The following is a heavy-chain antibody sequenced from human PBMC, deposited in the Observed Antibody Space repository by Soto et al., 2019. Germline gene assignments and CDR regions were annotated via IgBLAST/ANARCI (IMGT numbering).Heavy chain of an antibody. CDR2: IIPIFGTA. CDR1: GGTFSSYS. CDR3: ARDRGPSSGYYPYWFDX. J-gene: IGHJ5*02. V-gene: IGHV1-69*13. Sequence: SVKVSCKASGGTFSSYSISWVRQAPGQGLEWMGEIIPIFGTANYAQKFQGRVTITADESTSTAYMELSSLRSEDTAVYYCARDRGPSSGYYPYWFDXWGQGTLVTVSS. D-gene: IGHD3-22*01.